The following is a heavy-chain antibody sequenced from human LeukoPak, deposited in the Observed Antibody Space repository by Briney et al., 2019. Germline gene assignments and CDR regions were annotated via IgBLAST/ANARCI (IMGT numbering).Heavy chain of an antibody. D-gene: IGHD3-10*01. V-gene: IGHV3-30-3*01. J-gene: IGHJ4*01. CDR2: ISYDGSNK. CDR1: GFTFSSYA. CDR3: ARGRAGNYYNHNDY. Sequence: PGRSLRLSCAASGFTFSSYAMHWVRQAPGKGLEWVAVISYDGSNKYYADSVKGRFTISRDNAKNTLYLQMNSLRAEDTAVYYCARGRAGNYYNHNDYWGQGTLVTVSS.